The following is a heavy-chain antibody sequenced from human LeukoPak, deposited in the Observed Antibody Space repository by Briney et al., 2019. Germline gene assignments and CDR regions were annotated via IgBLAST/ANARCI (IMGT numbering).Heavy chain of an antibody. CDR2: IESKTDGGTT. CDR3: TTYGSGRKFDY. V-gene: IGHV3-15*04. D-gene: IGHD3-10*01. Sequence: PGGSLRLSCAASGFTFSSYWMSWVRQTPGKGLEWVGRIESKTDGGTTDYGARVKGRFTISRDDSTNALYLQMNSLKSEDTAVYYCTTYGSGRKFDYWGQGILVTVSS. CDR1: GFTFSSYW. J-gene: IGHJ4*02.